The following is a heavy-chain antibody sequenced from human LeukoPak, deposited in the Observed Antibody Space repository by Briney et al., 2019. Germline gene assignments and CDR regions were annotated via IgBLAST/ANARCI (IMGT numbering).Heavy chain of an antibody. CDR1: GYTFTGYY. J-gene: IGHJ5*02. D-gene: IGHD6-13*01. V-gene: IGHV1-2*02. CDR2: INPNSGGT. Sequence: ASVKVSCKASGYTFTGYYMHWVRQAPGQGLEWMGWINPNSGGTNYAQKFQGRVTMTRDTSISTAYMELSRLRSDDTAVYYCARDSRPQQLVLWFDPWGQGTLVTVSS. CDR3: ARDSRPQQLVLWFDP.